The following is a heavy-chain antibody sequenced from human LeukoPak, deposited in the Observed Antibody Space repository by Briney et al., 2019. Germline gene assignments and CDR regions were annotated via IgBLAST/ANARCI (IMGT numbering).Heavy chain of an antibody. D-gene: IGHD3-10*01. CDR1: GFTFSSYW. CDR3: VRANYYGSGPFFGS. V-gene: IGHV3-7*01. Sequence: GGSLRLSCAASGFTFSSYWMSWVRQAPGKGLEWVANINQDGSEKYYVDSVKGRFTISRDNGKNSLDLQMNTLRAEDTAVYYCVRANYYGSGPFFGSWGQGALVTVSS. CDR2: INQDGSEK. J-gene: IGHJ4*02.